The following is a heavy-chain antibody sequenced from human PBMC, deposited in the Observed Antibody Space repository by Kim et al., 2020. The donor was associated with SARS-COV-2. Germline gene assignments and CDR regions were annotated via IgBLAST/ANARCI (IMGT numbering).Heavy chain of an antibody. CDR2: IWYDGSNK. Sequence: GGSLRLSCAASGFTFSSYGMHWVRQAPGKGLQWVAVIWYDGSNKYYADSVKGRFTISRDNSKNTLYLQMNSLRAEDTAVYYCARDRSTLSLDYWGQGTLVTVSS. CDR3: ARDRSTLSLDY. J-gene: IGHJ4*02. V-gene: IGHV3-33*01. CDR1: GFTFSSYG.